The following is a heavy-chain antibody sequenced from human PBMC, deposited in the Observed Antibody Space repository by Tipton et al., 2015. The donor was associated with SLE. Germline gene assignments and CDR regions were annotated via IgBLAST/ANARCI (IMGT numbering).Heavy chain of an antibody. Sequence: GLVKPSETLSLSCTVSGGSITSNSFYWGWIRQPPGKGLEWIGSISYSGSTYYNPSLKSRVTISLDTSKNQFSLNLSSVTAADTAVYYCASGSYPGYFDYWGQGTLVTVSS. CDR2: ISYSGST. J-gene: IGHJ4*02. CDR3: ASGSYPGYFDY. D-gene: IGHD1-26*01. CDR1: GGSITSNSFY. V-gene: IGHV4-39*07.